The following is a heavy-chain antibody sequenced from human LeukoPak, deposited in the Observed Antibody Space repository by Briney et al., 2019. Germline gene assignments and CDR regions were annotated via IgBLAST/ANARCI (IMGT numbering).Heavy chain of an antibody. CDR2: ISWNSGSI. Sequence: LXWXXGISWNSGSIGYADSVKGRFTISRDNAKNSLYLRMNSLRAEDTALYYCAKDISPTGLYYFDYWGQGTLVTVSS. J-gene: IGHJ4*02. CDR3: AKDISPTGLYYFDY. D-gene: IGHD3-22*01. V-gene: IGHV3-9*01.